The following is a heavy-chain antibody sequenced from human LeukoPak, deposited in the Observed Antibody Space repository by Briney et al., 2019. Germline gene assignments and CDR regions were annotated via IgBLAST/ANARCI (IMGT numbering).Heavy chain of an antibody. CDR2: IYYSGST. CDR3: ARSTRGYSYGQLGYFDL. D-gene: IGHD5-18*01. J-gene: IGHJ2*01. Sequence: SETLSLTCTVSGGSISSSSYYWGWIRQPPGKGLEWIGSIYYSGSTYYNPSLKSRATISVDTSKNQFSLKLSSVTAADTAVYYCARSTRGYSYGQLGYFDLWGRGTLVTVSS. V-gene: IGHV4-39*01. CDR1: GGSISSSSYY.